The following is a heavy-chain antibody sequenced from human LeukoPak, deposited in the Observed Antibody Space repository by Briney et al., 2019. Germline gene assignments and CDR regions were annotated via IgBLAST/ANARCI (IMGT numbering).Heavy chain of an antibody. Sequence: GGSLRLSCAASGFTFSSYAMSWVRQAPGKGLEWVSAISGSGGSTYYADSVKGRFTISRDNSKNTLYLQMDSLRAEDTALYYCAKAKLGYCSGGNCYPAYYFDYWGQGTLVTVSS. CDR2: ISGSGGST. D-gene: IGHD2-15*01. V-gene: IGHV3-23*01. J-gene: IGHJ4*02. CDR3: AKAKLGYCSGGNCYPAYYFDY. CDR1: GFTFSSYA.